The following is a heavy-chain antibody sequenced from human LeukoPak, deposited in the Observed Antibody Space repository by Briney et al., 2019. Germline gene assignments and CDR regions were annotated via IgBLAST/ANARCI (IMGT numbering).Heavy chain of an antibody. CDR3: ARQGSGWSGAFDF. J-gene: IGHJ4*02. CDR2: IYYSGTT. Sequence: PSETLSLTCAVYGGSFSDYYWSWIRQPPGKGLEWIANIYYSGTTYYNPSLKSRVTTSVDTSKNHFSLRLNSVTAADTAVYYCARQGSGWSGAFDFWGQGTLITVSS. CDR1: GGSFSDYY. D-gene: IGHD6-19*01. V-gene: IGHV4-34*01.